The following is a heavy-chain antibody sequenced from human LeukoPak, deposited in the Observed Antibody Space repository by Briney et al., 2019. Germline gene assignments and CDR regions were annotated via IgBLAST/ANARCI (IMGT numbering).Heavy chain of an antibody. V-gene: IGHV4-39*01. CDR2: IYYSGST. CDR3: AGRVRNCSSTSCYGGSDY. D-gene: IGHD2-2*01. J-gene: IGHJ4*02. Sequence: SETLSLTCTVSGGSISSSSYYWGWIRQPPGKGLEWIGSIYYSGSTYYNPSLKSRVTISVDTSKNQFSLKLSSVTAADTAVYYCAGRVRNCSSTSCYGGSDYWGQGTLVTVSS. CDR1: GGSISSSSYY.